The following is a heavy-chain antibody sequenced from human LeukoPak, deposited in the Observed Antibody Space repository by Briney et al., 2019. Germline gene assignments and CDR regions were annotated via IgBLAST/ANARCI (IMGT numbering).Heavy chain of an antibody. CDR3: ARGSLGGYCSSTSCYRNNWFDP. Sequence: KPSETLSLTCTVSGGSISSSGYYWSWIRQPPGKGLEWIGGINHSGSTNYNPSLKSRVTISVGTSKNQFSLKLSSVTAADTAVYYCARGSLGGYCSSTSCYRNNWFDPWGQGTLVTVSS. D-gene: IGHD2-2*01. CDR2: INHSGST. J-gene: IGHJ5*02. V-gene: IGHV4-39*07. CDR1: GGSISSSGYY.